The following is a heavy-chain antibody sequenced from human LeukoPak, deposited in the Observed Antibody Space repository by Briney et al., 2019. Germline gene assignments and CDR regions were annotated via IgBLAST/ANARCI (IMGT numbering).Heavy chain of an antibody. D-gene: IGHD1-26*01. CDR2: ISSSSSYI. J-gene: IGHJ4*02. CDR1: GFTFSSYS. V-gene: IGHV3-21*01. CDR3: ARGGKWELIFDY. Sequence: GGSLRLSCAASGFTFSSYSMNWVRQAPGKGLEWVSSISSSSSYIYYADSVKGRFTISRDNAKNSLYLQINSLRAEDTAVYYCARGGKWELIFDYWGQGTLVTVSS.